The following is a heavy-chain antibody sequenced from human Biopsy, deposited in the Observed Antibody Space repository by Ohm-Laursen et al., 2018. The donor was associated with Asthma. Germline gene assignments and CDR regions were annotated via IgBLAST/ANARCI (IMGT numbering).Heavy chain of an antibody. J-gene: IGHJ5*02. Sequence: ASVKVSCKASGGTFSGYHIHWMRQAPGQGLEWMGRINPNSGATNYAQKFQGRVTMTRDTSISTAYMEVSRLRSDDTAVYYCARGQKSAGDRWFDPWGQGILVTVSS. V-gene: IGHV1-2*06. CDR1: GGTFSGYH. CDR2: INPNSGAT. CDR3: ARGQKSAGDRWFDP. D-gene: IGHD6-13*01.